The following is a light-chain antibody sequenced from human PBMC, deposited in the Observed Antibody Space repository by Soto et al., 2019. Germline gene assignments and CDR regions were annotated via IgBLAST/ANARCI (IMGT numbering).Light chain of an antibody. CDR1: QSVSSSY. Sequence: LVLTQSPGTLSSPPVERTTLPCMASQSVSSSYLAWYQQKPGQANRIIIYGAYSRATGIKDRFSGSGSGTDFTLTIRRLEPEDFAVYYCKQYGSSHQTFGTWTQLDLK. CDR2: GAY. CDR3: KQYGSSHQT. V-gene: IGKV3-20*01. J-gene: IGKJ1*01.